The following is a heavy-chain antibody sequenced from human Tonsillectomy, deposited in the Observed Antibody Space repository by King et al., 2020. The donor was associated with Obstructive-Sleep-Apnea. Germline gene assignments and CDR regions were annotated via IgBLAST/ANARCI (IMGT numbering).Heavy chain of an antibody. CDR2: ISYDGSNT. V-gene: IGHV3-30*18. CDR1: GFTFSSYG. Sequence: VQLVESGGGVVQPGRSLRLSCAASGFTFSSYGMHWVRQAPGKGLEWVAVISYDGSNTYYADSVKGRFTISRDNSKNTLYLQMNSLRAEDTAVYYCAKDHYSGSYEYYFDYWGQGTLVTVSS. D-gene: IGHD1-26*01. J-gene: IGHJ4*02. CDR3: AKDHYSGSYEYYFDY.